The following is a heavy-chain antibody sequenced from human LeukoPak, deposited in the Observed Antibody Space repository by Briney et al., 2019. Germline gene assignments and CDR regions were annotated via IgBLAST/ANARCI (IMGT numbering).Heavy chain of an antibody. Sequence: GSSVKVSCKASGGTFSSYAISWVRQAPGQGLEWMGGIIPIFGTANYAQKFQGRVTITADESTSTAYMELSSLRSEDTAAYYCAREKDYYGSGSYYIHWGQGTLVTVSS. CDR3: AREKDYYGSGSYYIH. D-gene: IGHD3-10*01. CDR1: GGTFSSYA. J-gene: IGHJ4*02. CDR2: IIPIFGTA. V-gene: IGHV1-69*01.